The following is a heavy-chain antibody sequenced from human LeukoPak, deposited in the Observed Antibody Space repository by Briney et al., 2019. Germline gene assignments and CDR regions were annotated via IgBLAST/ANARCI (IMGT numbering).Heavy chain of an antibody. J-gene: IGHJ4*02. CDR1: GFTVSNNY. V-gene: IGHV3-66*04. Sequence: PGGSLRLSCAACGFTVSNNYMRWVRQAPGKGLEWVSLIYSGGSTYYADSVKGRFIISRDNSKNTLYLQMNSLRAEDTAAYYCARPRLLYGSGPILVWGQGNLVTVSS. D-gene: IGHD3-10*01. CDR2: IYSGGST. CDR3: ARPRLLYGSGPILV.